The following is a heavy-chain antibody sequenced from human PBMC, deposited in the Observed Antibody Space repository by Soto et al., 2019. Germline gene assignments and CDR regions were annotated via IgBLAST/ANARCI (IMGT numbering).Heavy chain of an antibody. CDR3: TTDLLLWFGAPFAFDI. Sequence: PGGSLRLSCAASGFTFSNAWMSWVRQAPGKGLEWVGRIKSKTDGGTTDYAAPVKGRFTISRDDSKNTLYLQMNSLKTEDTAVYYCTTDLLLWFGAPFAFDIWGQGTMVTVSS. D-gene: IGHD3-10*01. V-gene: IGHV3-15*01. CDR2: IKSKTDGGTT. CDR1: GFTFSNAW. J-gene: IGHJ3*02.